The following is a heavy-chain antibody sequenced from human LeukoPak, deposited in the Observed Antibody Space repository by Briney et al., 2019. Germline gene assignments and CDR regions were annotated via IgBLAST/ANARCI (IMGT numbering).Heavy chain of an antibody. CDR2: INHSGST. D-gene: IGHD1-26*01. CDR1: GGSFSGYY. CDR3: AREASPGYYYYYMDV. J-gene: IGHJ6*03. Sequence: SETLSLTCAVYGGSFSGYYWSWIRQPPGKGLEWIGEINHSGSTNYNPSLKSRVTISVDTSKNQFSLKLSSVTAADTAVYCCAREASPGYYYYYMDVWGKGTTVTVSS. V-gene: IGHV4-34*01.